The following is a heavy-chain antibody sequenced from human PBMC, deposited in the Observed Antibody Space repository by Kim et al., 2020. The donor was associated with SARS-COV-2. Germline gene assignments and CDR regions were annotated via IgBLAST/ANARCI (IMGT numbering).Heavy chain of an antibody. CDR3: ARRDYYDTRGWFDP. J-gene: IGHJ5*02. V-gene: IGHV4-34*01. Sequence: SETLSLTCAVYGGSFSGYYWSWIRQPPGKGLEWIGEINHSGSTNYNPSLKSRVTISVDTSKNQFSLKLSSVTAADTAVYYCARRDYYDTRGWFDPWGQGTLVTVSS. D-gene: IGHD3-22*01. CDR1: GGSFSGYY. CDR2: INHSGST.